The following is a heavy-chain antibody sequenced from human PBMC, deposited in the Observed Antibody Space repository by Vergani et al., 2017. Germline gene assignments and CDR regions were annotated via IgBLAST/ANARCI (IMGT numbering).Heavy chain of an antibody. D-gene: IGHD3-16*01. J-gene: IGHJ4*02. CDR1: GFTFSSYW. V-gene: IGHV3-7*03. CDR2: IKQDGSEK. CDR3: TRDRLDDSYAYFDY. Sequence: EVQLVESGGGLVQPGGSLRLSCAASGFTFSSYWMSWVRQAPGKGLEWVANIKQDGSEKYYVDSVKGRFTISRDDSKSIAYLQMSSLKAEDTAVYYCTRDRLDDSYAYFDYWGQGTLVTVSP.